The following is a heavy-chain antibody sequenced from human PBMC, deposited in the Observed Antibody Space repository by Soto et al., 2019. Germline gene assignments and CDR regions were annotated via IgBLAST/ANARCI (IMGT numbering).Heavy chain of an antibody. D-gene: IGHD2-15*01. J-gene: IGHJ4*02. CDR3: ATSQIHFFQSGGSHHAPLGF. CDR2: IYHSGST. V-gene: IGHV4-34*01. CDR1: GGSLSNYY. Sequence: PSETLSLTCAVSGGSLSNYYWSWIRQPPGKGLEWIGEIYHSGSTNYNPSLKSRVTISVDTSKNQFYLKLSSVTAADTAVYYCATSQIHFFQSGGSHHAPLGFWGQGTLVTVYS.